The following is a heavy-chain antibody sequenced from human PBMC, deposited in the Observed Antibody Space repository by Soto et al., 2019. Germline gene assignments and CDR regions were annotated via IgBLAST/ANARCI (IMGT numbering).Heavy chain of an antibody. CDR2: ISYDGSNK. CDR1: GFTFSSYG. CDR3: AKLWFGESSAFDY. J-gene: IGHJ4*02. Sequence: QVQLVESGGGVVQPGRSLRLSCAASGFTFSSYGMHWVRQAPGKGLEWVAVISYDGSNKYYADSVKGRFTISRDNSKNTLYLQMNSLRAEDTAVYYCAKLWFGESSAFDYWGQGTLVTVSS. D-gene: IGHD3-10*01. V-gene: IGHV3-30*18.